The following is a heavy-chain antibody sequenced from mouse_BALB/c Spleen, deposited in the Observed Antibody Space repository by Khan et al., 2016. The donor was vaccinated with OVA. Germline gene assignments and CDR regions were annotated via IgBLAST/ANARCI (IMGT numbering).Heavy chain of an antibody. CDR3: ARRDYYGSSSFAY. V-gene: IGHV1S136*01. Sequence: VQLKQSGPELVKPGASVKMSCKASGYTFTSYVMHWVKQKPGQGLEWIGYINPYNDGTKYNEKFKGKATLTSDKSSSTAYMELSSLTSEDSAVYDGARRDYYGSSSFAYWGQGTLVTVSA. D-gene: IGHD1-1*01. CDR1: GYTFTSYV. J-gene: IGHJ3*01. CDR2: INPYNDGT.